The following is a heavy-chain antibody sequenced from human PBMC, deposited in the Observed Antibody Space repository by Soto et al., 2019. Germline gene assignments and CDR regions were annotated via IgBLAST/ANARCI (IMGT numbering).Heavy chain of an antibody. Sequence: GESLKISCKGSGYSFTSYWIGWVRQMPGKGLEWMGIIYPGYSDTRYSPSFQGQVTISADKSISTAYQPWSSLKASDTAMSYCARMVDYYDSGGYFYYYGIEVWGQGTTVTVSS. J-gene: IGHJ6*02. CDR1: GYSFTSYW. CDR2: IYPGYSDT. D-gene: IGHD3-10*01. CDR3: ARMVDYYDSGGYFYYYGIEV. V-gene: IGHV5-51*01.